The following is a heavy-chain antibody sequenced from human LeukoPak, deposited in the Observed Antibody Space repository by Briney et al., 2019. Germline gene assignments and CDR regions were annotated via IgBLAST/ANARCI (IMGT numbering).Heavy chain of an antibody. CDR3: ARGSYGRYFDY. D-gene: IGHD3-16*01. CDR1: GFTFSSYA. J-gene: IGHJ4*02. Sequence: PGGSLRLSCVASGFTFSSYAMHWVRQAPGKGLEWVAVISYDGSNKYYADSVKGRFTISRDNSKKTLYLQMNSLRAEDTAVYYCARGSYGRYFDYWGQGTLVTVSS. V-gene: IGHV3-30-3*01. CDR2: ISYDGSNK.